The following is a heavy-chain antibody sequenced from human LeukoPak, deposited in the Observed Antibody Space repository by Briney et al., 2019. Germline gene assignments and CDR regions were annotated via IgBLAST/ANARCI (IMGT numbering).Heavy chain of an antibody. CDR2: ISSSSRYI. CDR3: ATATSSTAAAGGVQLV. V-gene: IGHV3-21*01. J-gene: IGHJ6*04. D-gene: IGHD6-13*01. CDR1: GFTFSSYS. Sequence: GGSLRLSCAASGFTFSSYSMNWVRQAPGKGLEWVSSISSSSRYIYYADSVKGRFTISRDNAKNSLYLQMNSLRAEDTAVYYCATATSSTAAAGGVQLVWGKGTTVTVSS.